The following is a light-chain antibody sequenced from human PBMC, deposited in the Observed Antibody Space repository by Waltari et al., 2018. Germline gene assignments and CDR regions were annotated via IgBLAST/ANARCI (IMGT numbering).Light chain of an antibody. J-gene: IGKJ1*01. CDR2: AAS. Sequence: DIQMTQSPSSLSASVGDSVTIICRASQSISSYLNWYQQKPGKAPKLLIYAASSLQSGVPSRFSGSGSGTDFTLTISSLQPEDFATYYCQQSYSTPWTFGQGTKVEIK. CDR1: QSISSY. V-gene: IGKV1-39*01. CDR3: QQSYSTPWT.